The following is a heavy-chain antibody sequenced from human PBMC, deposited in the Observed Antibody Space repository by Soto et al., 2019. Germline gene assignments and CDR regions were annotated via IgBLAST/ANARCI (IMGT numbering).Heavy chain of an antibody. CDR1: GGSISSYY. V-gene: IGHV4-59*01. CDR2: IYYSGST. Sequence: PSETLSLTCAVSGGSISSYYWSWIRQPPGKELEWIGYIYYSGSTYYNPSLKSRVTISLDTSKNQFSLKLNSVTAADTAVYYCASGSYCDYMDVWGRGTTDTGSS. CDR3: ASGSYCDYMDV. J-gene: IGHJ6*03. D-gene: IGHD1-26*01.